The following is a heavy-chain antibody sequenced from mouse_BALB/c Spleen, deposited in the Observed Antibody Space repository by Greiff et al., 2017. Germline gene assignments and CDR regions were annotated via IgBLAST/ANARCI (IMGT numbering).Heavy chain of an antibody. CDR1: GYSFTSYW. V-gene: IGHV1-5*01. J-gene: IGHJ3*01. D-gene: IGHD2-14*01. Sequence: EVQLQDSGTVLARPGASVKMSCKASGYSFTSYWMHWVKQRPGQGLEWIGAIYPGNSDTSYNQKFKGKAKLTAVTSASTAYMELSSLTNEDSAVYYCTRGYDVTWFAYWGQGTLVTVSA. CDR2: IYPGNSDT. CDR3: TRGYDVTWFAY.